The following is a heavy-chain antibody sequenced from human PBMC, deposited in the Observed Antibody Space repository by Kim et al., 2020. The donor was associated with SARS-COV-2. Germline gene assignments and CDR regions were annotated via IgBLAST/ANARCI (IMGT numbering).Heavy chain of an antibody. CDR1: GYTFTSYG. CDR2: ISAYNGNT. CDR3: ARRGIAVAGITYYYYGMDV. D-gene: IGHD6-19*01. V-gene: IGHV1-18*01. J-gene: IGHJ6*02. Sequence: ASVKVSCKASGYTFTSYGISWVRQAPGQGLEWMGWISAYNGNTNYAQKLQGRVTMTTDTSTSTAYMELRSLRSDDTAVYYCARRGIAVAGITYYYYGMDVWGQGTTVTVSS.